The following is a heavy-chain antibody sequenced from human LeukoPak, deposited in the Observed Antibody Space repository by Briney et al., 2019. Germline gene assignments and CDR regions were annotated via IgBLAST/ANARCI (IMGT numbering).Heavy chain of an antibody. J-gene: IGHJ4*02. D-gene: IGHD1-26*01. Sequence: PGGSLRLSCAASGFTFSGSAMHWVRQASGKGLEWVGRIRSKANSYATAYAASVKGRFTISRDDSKNTAYLQMNSLKTEDTAVYYCTRVDGGWELLGDFDYWGQGTLVTVSS. V-gene: IGHV3-73*01. CDR2: IRSKANSYAT. CDR3: TRVDGGWELLGDFDY. CDR1: GFTFSGSA.